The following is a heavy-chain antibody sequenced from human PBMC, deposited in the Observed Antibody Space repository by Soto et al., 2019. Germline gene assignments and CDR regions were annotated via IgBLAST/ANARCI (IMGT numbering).Heavy chain of an antibody. D-gene: IGHD5-18*01. CDR1: GGTFSSYA. CDR3: ARDPGYSYGYGYYYGMDV. V-gene: IGHV1-69*13. Sequence: ASVKVSCKASGGTFSSYAISWVRQAPGQGLEWMGGIIPIFGTANYAQKFQGRVTITADESTSTAYMELSSLRSEDTAVYYCARDPGYSYGYGYYYGMDVWGQGTTVTVSS. J-gene: IGHJ6*02. CDR2: IIPIFGTA.